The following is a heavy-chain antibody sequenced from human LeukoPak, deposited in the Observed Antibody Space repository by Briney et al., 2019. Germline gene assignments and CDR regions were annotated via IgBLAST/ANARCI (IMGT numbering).Heavy chain of an antibody. CDR3: GGDCYGGYYYYMDV. V-gene: IGHV4-59*08. J-gene: IGHJ6*03. CDR2: ISHSGTT. CDR1: GDTIRSHY. D-gene: IGHD2-21*02. Sequence: SETLSLTCTVSGDTIRSHYWTWIRQTPEKGLEWIGYISHSGTTNYNPSLKSRFTISVDTSKNQFSLNLSSVTAADTAVYYCGGDCYGGYYYYMDVWGKGTTVTVSS.